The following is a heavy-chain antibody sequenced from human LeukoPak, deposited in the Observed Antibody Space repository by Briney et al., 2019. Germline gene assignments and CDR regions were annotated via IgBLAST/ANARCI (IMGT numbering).Heavy chain of an antibody. J-gene: IGHJ3*01. V-gene: IGHV3-23*01. CDR3: AKTVWQQLVVGAFDV. CDR2: ISGSGGST. CDR1: GFTFSSYA. Sequence: PGGSLRLSCAASGFTFSSYAMSWVRQAPGKGLEWVSAISGSGGSTYYADSVKGRFTISRDNSKNTLYLQMNSLRAEDTAVYYCAKTVWQQLVVGAFDVWGQGTMVTVSS. D-gene: IGHD6-13*01.